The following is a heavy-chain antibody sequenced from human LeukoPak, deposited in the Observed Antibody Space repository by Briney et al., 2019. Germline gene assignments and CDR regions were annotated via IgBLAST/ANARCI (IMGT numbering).Heavy chain of an antibody. Sequence: SVKVSCKASGGTFSSYAISWVRQAPGQGLEWMGGIIPIFGTANYAQKFQGRVTITADKSTSTAYMELSSLRSEDTAVYYCARNRITIFGVVRGPFDYWGQGTLVTVSS. J-gene: IGHJ4*02. CDR2: IIPIFGTA. CDR1: GGTFSSYA. D-gene: IGHD3-3*01. CDR3: ARNRITIFGVVRGPFDY. V-gene: IGHV1-69*06.